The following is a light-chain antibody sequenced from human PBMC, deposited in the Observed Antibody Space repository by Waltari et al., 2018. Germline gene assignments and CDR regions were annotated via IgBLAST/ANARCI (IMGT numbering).Light chain of an antibody. CDR1: SGPIASNF. CDR3: QSYDGNNVKI. Sequence: NFMLTQPHSVSESPGKTVILSFTRSSGPIASNFIQCYQQRPGSAPTGVIYQDNQRPSGVPDRFSGSIDKSSNSASLTISGLKSEDEADYYCQSYDGNNVKIFGGGTKLTVL. J-gene: IGLJ2*01. CDR2: QDN. V-gene: IGLV6-57*03.